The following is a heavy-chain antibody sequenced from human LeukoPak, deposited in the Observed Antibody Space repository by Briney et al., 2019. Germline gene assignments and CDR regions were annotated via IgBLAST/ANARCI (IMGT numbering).Heavy chain of an antibody. CDR2: IYTSGST. V-gene: IGHV4-4*07. Sequence: SETLSLTCTVSGGSISSYYWSWIRQPAGKGLEWIGRIYTSGSTNYNPSLKSRVTISVDTSKNQFSLKLNSVTAADTAVYYCARGRYSSGWYYTFDIWGQGTMVTVSS. D-gene: IGHD6-19*01. CDR3: ARGRYSSGWYYTFDI. J-gene: IGHJ3*02. CDR1: GGSISSYY.